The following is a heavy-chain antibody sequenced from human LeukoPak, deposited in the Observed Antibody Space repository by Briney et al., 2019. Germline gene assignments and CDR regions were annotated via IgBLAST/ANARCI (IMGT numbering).Heavy chain of an antibody. V-gene: IGHV4-31*03. CDR1: GGSISSGGYY. D-gene: IGHD2-21*02. CDR3: ARTIVVVTAIPYYFDY. Sequence: SQTLSLTCTVSGGSISSGGYYWSWIRQHPGKGLEWIGYVYYSGSTYYNPSLKSRVTISVDTSKNQFSLKLSSVTAADTAVYYCARTIVVVTAIPYYFDYWGQGTLVTVSS. CDR2: VYYSGST. J-gene: IGHJ4*02.